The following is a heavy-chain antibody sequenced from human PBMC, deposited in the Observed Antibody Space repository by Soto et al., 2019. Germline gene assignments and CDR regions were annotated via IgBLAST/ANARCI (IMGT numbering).Heavy chain of an antibody. V-gene: IGHV3-74*01. J-gene: IGHJ4*02. Sequence: EVQLVESGGGLVQPGGSLRLSCAASGFTFSTSWMHWVRQAAGKGLVWVSRINSDASTTNYADSVKGRFTISRDNAKNTLYLQMDSLTAEDTAVYYCARGPSGWFGYDYWGQGPWSPSPQ. CDR1: GFTFSTSW. D-gene: IGHD6-19*01. CDR3: ARGPSGWFGYDY. CDR2: INSDASTT.